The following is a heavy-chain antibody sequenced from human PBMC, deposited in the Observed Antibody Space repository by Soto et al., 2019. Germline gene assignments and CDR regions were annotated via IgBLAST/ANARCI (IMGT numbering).Heavy chain of an antibody. V-gene: IGHV1-69*13. D-gene: IGHD1-7*01. CDR3: AGGPENGNYVDVY. J-gene: IGHJ4*02. CDR2: IIPIFGTA. CDR1: GGTFSSYA. Sequence: SVKVSCKASGGTFSSYAISWVRQAPGQGLERMGGIIPIFGTANYAQKFQGRVTITADESTSTAYMELSSLRSEDTAVYYCAGGPENGNYVDVYWGQGTLVTVSS.